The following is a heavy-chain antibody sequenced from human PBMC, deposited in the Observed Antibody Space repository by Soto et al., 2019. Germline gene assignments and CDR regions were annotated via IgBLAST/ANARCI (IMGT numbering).Heavy chain of an antibody. D-gene: IGHD2-2*01. CDR3: ARVWGQGYCSSTSCSDAFDI. V-gene: IGHV1-3*01. CDR1: GYTFTSYA. J-gene: IGHJ3*02. CDR2: INAGNGNT. Sequence: ASVKVSCKASGYTFTSYAMHWVRQAPGQRLEWMGWINAGNGNTKYSQKFQGRVTITRDTSASTAYMELSSLRSEDTAVYYCARVWGQGYCSSTSCSDAFDIWGQGTMVTVSS.